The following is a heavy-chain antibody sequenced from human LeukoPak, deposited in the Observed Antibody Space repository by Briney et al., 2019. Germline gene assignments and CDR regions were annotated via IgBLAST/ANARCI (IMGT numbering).Heavy chain of an antibody. Sequence: GRSLRLPCAASGFTFSSYGMHWVRQAPGKGLEWVAVIWYDGSNKYYADSVKGRFTISRDNSKNTLYLQMNSLRAEDTAVYYCARGVGGSGYYLFDYWGQGTLVTVSS. CDR2: IWYDGSNK. CDR1: GFTFSSYG. CDR3: ARGVGGSGYYLFDY. J-gene: IGHJ4*02. V-gene: IGHV3-33*01. D-gene: IGHD3-22*01.